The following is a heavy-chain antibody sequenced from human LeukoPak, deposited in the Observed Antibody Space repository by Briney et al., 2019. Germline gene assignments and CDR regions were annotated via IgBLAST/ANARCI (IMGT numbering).Heavy chain of an antibody. CDR1: GYTFTGYY. V-gene: IGHV1-18*04. D-gene: IGHD5-12*01. J-gene: IGHJ5*02. CDR3: ARDKVATPTTLAFDP. CDR2: ISAYNGNT. Sequence: ASVKVSCKASGYTFTGYYMHWVRQAPGQGLEWMGWISAYNGNTNYAQKVQGRVTMTTDTSTSTAYMELRSLRSDDTAVYYCARDKVATPTTLAFDPWGQGTLVTVSS.